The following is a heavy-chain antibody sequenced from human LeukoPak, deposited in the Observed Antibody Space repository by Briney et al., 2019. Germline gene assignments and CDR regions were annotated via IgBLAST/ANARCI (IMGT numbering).Heavy chain of an antibody. J-gene: IGHJ4*02. Sequence: TGGSLRLSCAASGFTFSSYAMHWVRQAPGKGLEYVSGISSNGGSTYYVNSVKGRFTISRDNSKNQLYLQMGSLRDEDMAVYYCATLKGGYYYDSSGYYFDYWGQGTLVTVSS. CDR2: ISSNGGST. D-gene: IGHD3-22*01. CDR1: GFTFSSYA. CDR3: ATLKGGYYYDSSGYYFDY. V-gene: IGHV3-64*01.